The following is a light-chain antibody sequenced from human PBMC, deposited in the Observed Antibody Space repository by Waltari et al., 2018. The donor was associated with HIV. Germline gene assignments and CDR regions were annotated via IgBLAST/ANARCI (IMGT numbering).Light chain of an antibody. J-gene: IGKJ2*01. CDR2: EVS. CDR1: QSLKHTDGKTY. Sequence: DIVMTQTPPSLSVTPGQPASFSCNSSQSLKHTDGKTYLYLYLQRPGQSPQVLIYEVSNRYAGVPDRFSGSGSGTHFTLKIARVEADDVGSYYCMQSLHLLYTFGQGTKLEIK. CDR3: MQSLHLLYT. V-gene: IGKV2D-29*02.